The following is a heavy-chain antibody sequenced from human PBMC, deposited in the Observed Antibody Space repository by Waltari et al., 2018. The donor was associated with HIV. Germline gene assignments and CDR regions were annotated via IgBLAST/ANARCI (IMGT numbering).Heavy chain of an antibody. D-gene: IGHD1-1*01. V-gene: IGHV3-15*01. J-gene: IGHJ4*02. CDR1: GFNFTNDW. Sequence: VQLVESGGGLVKTGGSLRRSCAASGFNFTNDWMSWVRQAPGKGLEWVGRIKSKSYGGTTDYAAPVKGRFTISRDDSKDTLYLQVNSLKTDDTAVYYCATAGSTGTTRGYWGQGTLVTVSS. CDR3: ATAGSTGTTRGY. CDR2: IKSKSYGGTT.